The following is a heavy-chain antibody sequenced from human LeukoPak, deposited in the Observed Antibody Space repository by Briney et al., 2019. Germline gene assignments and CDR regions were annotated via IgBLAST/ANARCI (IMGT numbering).Heavy chain of an antibody. CDR1: GGSISSGSYY. CDR3: AREGYSYGCDY. CDR2: IYTSGST. Sequence: SETLSLTCTVSGGSISSGSYYWSWIRQPAGKGLEWIGRIYTSGSTNYNPSLKSRVTISVDTSKNQFSLKLSSVTAADTAVYYCAREGYSYGCDYWGQGTLVTVSS. V-gene: IGHV4-61*02. J-gene: IGHJ4*02. D-gene: IGHD5-18*01.